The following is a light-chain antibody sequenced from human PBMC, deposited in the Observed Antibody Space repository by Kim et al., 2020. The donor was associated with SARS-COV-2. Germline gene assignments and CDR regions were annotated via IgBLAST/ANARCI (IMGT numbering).Light chain of an antibody. V-gene: IGLV3-21*04. J-gene: IGLJ3*02. CDR2: YDS. Sequence: GKTARITWGGNNIGSKSVHWYQQKPGQAPVLVIYYDSDRPSGIPERFSGSNSGNTATLTISRVEAGDEADYYCRVWDSSSDHPDWVFGGGTQLTVL. CDR3: RVWDSSSDHPDWV. CDR1: NIGSKS.